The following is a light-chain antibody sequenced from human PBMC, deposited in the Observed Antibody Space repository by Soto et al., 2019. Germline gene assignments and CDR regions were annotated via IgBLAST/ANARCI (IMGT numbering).Light chain of an antibody. J-gene: IGKJ4*01. CDR3: QQRSNWPPT. CDR2: DAS. CDR1: QSVSSY. Sequence: VWAECTARLSLSQGKRATLSCRASQSVSSYLAWYQQKPGQAPRLLIYDASNRATGIPARFSGSGSGTDFTLTISSLEPEDFAVYYCQQRSNWPPTFGGGTKVDIK. V-gene: IGKV3-11*01.